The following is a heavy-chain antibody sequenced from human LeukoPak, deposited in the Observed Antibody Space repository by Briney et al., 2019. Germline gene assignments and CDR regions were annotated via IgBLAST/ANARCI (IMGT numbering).Heavy chain of an antibody. V-gene: IGHV1-69*05. CDR3: ASNGWQQLSNDH. D-gene: IGHD6-13*01. Sequence: ASVKVSCKASGGTFSSYAISWVRQAPGQGLEWMGRIIPIFGTANYAQKFQGRVTITTDESTSTAYMELSSLRSEDTAVYYCASNGWQQLSNDHWGQGTLVTVSS. J-gene: IGHJ4*02. CDR1: GGTFSSYA. CDR2: IIPIFGTA.